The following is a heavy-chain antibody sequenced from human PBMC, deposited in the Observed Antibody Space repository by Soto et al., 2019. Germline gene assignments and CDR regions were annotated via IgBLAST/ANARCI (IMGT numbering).Heavy chain of an antibody. D-gene: IGHD3-22*01. CDR1: GFTFSSYG. V-gene: IGHV3-30*18. CDR3: AKDRYDSSGFDY. CDR2: ISYDGSNK. J-gene: IGHJ4*02. Sequence: QVQLVESGGGVVQPGRSLRLSCAASGFTFSSYGMHWVRQAPGKGLEWVSVISYDGSNKYYADSVKGRFTISRDNSKNKLYLQMNSLRAEDAAVYYCAKDRYDSSGFDYWGQGTLVTVSS.